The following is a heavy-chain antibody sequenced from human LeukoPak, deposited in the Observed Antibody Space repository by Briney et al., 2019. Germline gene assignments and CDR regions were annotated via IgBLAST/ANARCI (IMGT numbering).Heavy chain of an antibody. J-gene: IGHJ3*02. V-gene: IGHV3-23*01. Sequence: GGSLRLSCAASALKFSSFAMTWVRQVPGKGLEWVSGIHGSGETTYYADSVKGRFTISRDNSREMLYLQMNSLRVEDTAVYYCAKDPNGDYVGAFDSWGQGTMVTVSS. CDR3: AKDPNGDYVGAFDS. CDR2: IHGSGETT. D-gene: IGHD4-17*01. CDR1: ALKFSSFA.